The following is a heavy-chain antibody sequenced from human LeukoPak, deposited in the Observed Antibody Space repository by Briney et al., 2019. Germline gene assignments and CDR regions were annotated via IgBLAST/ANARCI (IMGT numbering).Heavy chain of an antibody. V-gene: IGHV4-30-2*01. CDR1: GGSISSGDYP. CDR2: VYHTGST. D-gene: IGHD3-10*01. Sequence: SETLSLTCAVSGGSISSGDYPWSWIRQPPGEGLEWIGHVYHTGSTQYNPSLKSRVTLSVDRSKSLFSLRLSSMTAADTAVYYCARQASGSYYMDYWGQGILVTVSS. CDR3: ARQASGSYYMDY. J-gene: IGHJ4*02.